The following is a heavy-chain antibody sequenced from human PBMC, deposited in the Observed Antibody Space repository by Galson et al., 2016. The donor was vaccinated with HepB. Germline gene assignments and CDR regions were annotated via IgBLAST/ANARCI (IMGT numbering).Heavy chain of an antibody. J-gene: IGHJ4*02. Sequence: SLRLSCAASGITFSIYWMQWVRQAPGKGLVWVSRINGDGSTIRYANSVKGRFTISRDNAKNTVYLEMNGLRAEDTAVYYCTTDHSGNAFGYWGQGALVTVSS. CDR1: GITFSIYW. D-gene: IGHD6-19*01. CDR2: INGDGSTI. CDR3: TTDHSGNAFGY. V-gene: IGHV3-74*01.